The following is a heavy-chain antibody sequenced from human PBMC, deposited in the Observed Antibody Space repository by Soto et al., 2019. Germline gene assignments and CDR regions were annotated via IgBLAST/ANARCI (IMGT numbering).Heavy chain of an antibody. Sequence: GGSLRLSCAASGVIFSSNWMSWVRQAPGKGLEWVANINLDGSEKYYVDSVKGRFTISRDNAKNSLFLQMNSLRAEDTAVYYCARPDGNGWFSYWGQGTLVTVSS. CDR1: GVIFSSNW. J-gene: IGHJ4*02. CDR3: ARPDGNGWFSY. V-gene: IGHV3-7*01. CDR2: INLDGSEK. D-gene: IGHD6-19*01.